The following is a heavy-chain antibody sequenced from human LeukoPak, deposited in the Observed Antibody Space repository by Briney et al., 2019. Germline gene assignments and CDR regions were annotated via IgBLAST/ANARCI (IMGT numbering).Heavy chain of an antibody. V-gene: IGHV1-24*01. J-gene: IGHJ4*02. CDR1: GYTLTELS. CDR2: FDPEDGET. Sequence: ASVKVSCKVSGYTLTELSMHWVRQAPGKGLEWMGGFDPEDGETIYAQKFQGRVTMTEDTSTDTAYMELSSLRSEDTAVYYCAIDSKGSWGFDYWGQGTLVTVSS. CDR3: AIDSKGSWGFDY. D-gene: IGHD6-13*01.